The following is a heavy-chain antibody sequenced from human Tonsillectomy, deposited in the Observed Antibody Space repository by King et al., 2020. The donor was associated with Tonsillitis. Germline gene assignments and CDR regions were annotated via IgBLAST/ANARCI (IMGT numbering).Heavy chain of an antibody. CDR1: GFFFGDYT. D-gene: IGHD2-21*01. V-gene: IGHV3-49*03. CDR3: TRDPDWVLDY. J-gene: IGHJ4*02. Sequence: VQLVESGGGLVQPGRSLRLSCTASGFFFGDYTMNWFRQAPGKGLEWVGFIRSKAYGGTTQYAASVKGRFTISRDDSKSIAYLQMNSLKTEDTAVYYCTRDPDWVLDYWGQGTLVTVSS. CDR2: IRSKAYGGTT.